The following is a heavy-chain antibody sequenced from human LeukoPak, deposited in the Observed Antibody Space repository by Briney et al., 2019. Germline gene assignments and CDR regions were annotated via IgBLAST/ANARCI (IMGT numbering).Heavy chain of an antibody. V-gene: IGHV4-31*03. CDR3: ARLSLRFLEWLLSTDAFDI. Sequence: SETLSLTCTVSGGSISSGGYYWSWIRQHPGKGLEWIGYIYYSGSTNYNPSLKSRVTISVDTSKNQFSLKLSSVTAADTAVYYCARLSLRFLEWLLSTDAFDIWGQGTMVTVSS. D-gene: IGHD3-3*01. CDR1: GGSISSGGYY. J-gene: IGHJ3*02. CDR2: IYYSGST.